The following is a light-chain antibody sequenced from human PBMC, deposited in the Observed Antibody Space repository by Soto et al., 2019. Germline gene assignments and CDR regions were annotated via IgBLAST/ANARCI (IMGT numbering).Light chain of an antibody. CDR3: QQYGSSLWT. Sequence: EIVLTQSPGTLSLSPGERATLSCRASQSVSSSYLAWYQQKPGQAPRLLIYGAYSRATGIQDRFSGSGSGTDFTLTIRRLEPEDFAVYYCQQYGSSLWTFGQGTKVDIK. CDR2: GAY. J-gene: IGKJ1*01. CDR1: QSVSSSY. V-gene: IGKV3-20*01.